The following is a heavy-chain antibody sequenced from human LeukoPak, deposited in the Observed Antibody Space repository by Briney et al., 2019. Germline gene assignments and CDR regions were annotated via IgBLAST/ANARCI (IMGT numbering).Heavy chain of an antibody. CDR1: GFTFDDYA. V-gene: IGHV3-9*01. CDR2: ISWNSGSI. Sequence: GRSLRLSCAASGFTFDDYAMHWVRQAPGKGLEWVSGISWNSGSIGYADSVKGRFTISRDNAKNSLYLQMNSLRAEDTALYYCAKNTVRGVTLGAFDIWGQGTMVTVSS. CDR3: AKNTVRGVTLGAFDI. D-gene: IGHD3-10*01. J-gene: IGHJ3*02.